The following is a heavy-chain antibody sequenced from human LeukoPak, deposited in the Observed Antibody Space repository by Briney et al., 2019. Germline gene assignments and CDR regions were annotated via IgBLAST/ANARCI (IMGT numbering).Heavy chain of an antibody. CDR1: GGSIRGYY. J-gene: IGHJ4*02. D-gene: IGHD3-22*01. Sequence: MTSETLSLTCTVSGGSIRGYYWSWIRQPPREGLEWIGYLYSSGSTNYNPSLKSRVTISLDTSENQFSLKLSSVTAADTAVYHCARHYYDRSDSYSSDYWGQGTLVTVSS. CDR3: ARHYYDRSDSYSSDY. CDR2: LYSSGST. V-gene: IGHV4-59*08.